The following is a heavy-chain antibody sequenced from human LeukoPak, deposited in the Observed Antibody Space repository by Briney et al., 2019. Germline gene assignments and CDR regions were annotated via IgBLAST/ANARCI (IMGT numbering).Heavy chain of an antibody. Sequence: PGGSLRLSCAASGFTFSNAWMSWVRQAPGKGLEWVGRIKSKTNGGTTDYAAPVKGRFTISRDDSKNTLYLQMNSLKTEDTAVYYCTTARHEAAGIQNFDYWGQGTLVTVSS. CDR3: TTARHEAAGIQNFDY. V-gene: IGHV3-15*01. CDR2: IKSKTNGGTT. D-gene: IGHD6-13*01. J-gene: IGHJ4*02. CDR1: GFTFSNAW.